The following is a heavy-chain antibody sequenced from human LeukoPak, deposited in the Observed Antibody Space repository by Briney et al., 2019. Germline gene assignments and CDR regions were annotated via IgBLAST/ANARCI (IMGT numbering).Heavy chain of an antibody. CDR3: AKPYCSGGSCYEYFQH. J-gene: IGHJ1*01. CDR2: ISGSGGST. CDR1: GFTFSSYA. V-gene: IGHV3-23*01. Sequence: GGSLRLSCAASGFTFSSYAMSWVRQAPGKGLELVSAISGSGGSTYYADSVKGRFTISRDNSKNTLYLQMNSLRAEDTAVYYCAKPYCSGGSCYEYFQHWGQGTLVTVSS. D-gene: IGHD2-15*01.